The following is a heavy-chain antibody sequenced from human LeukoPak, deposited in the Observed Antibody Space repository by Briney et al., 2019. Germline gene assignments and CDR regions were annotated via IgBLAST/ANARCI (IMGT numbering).Heavy chain of an antibody. Sequence: ASVKVSCKVSGYTLTELSMNWVRQAPGQGLEWMGGFDPEDGETIYAQKFQGRVTMTEDTSTDTAYMELSSLRSEDTTVYYCATVSNYDFWSGYPVLYYYYYGMDVWGQGTTVTVSS. CDR1: GYTLTELS. CDR2: FDPEDGET. J-gene: IGHJ6*02. CDR3: ATVSNYDFWSGYPVLYYYYYGMDV. D-gene: IGHD3-3*01. V-gene: IGHV1-24*01.